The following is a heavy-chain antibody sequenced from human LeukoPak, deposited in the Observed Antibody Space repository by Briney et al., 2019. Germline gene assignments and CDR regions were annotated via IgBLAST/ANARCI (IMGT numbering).Heavy chain of an antibody. CDR1: GYTFTSYG. Sequence: ASVKFSCKASGYTFTSYGISWVGQAPGQGLEWMGWISAYNGNTNYAQKLPGRVTMTTDTSTSTAYMELRSLRSDDTAVYYCARDGPHYYYGSGSHNWFDPCGQGTLVTVSS. CDR3: ARDGPHYYYGSGSHNWFDP. V-gene: IGHV1-18*01. D-gene: IGHD3-10*01. J-gene: IGHJ5*02. CDR2: ISAYNGNT.